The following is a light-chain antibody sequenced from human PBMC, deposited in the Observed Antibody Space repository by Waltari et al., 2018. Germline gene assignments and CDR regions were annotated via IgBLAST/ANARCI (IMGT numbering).Light chain of an antibody. Sequence: EIVLTKSPGTLSSSPGDRATLSCRASQTVSISNLAWYQQKPGQAPRLLIYDASTRAAGIPDRFSGSGSGTDFTLTIGRLEPEDFAVYYCQQYGGSPPYTFGQGTKLETK. CDR3: QQYGGSPPYT. V-gene: IGKV3-20*01. CDR1: QTVSISN. CDR2: DAS. J-gene: IGKJ2*01.